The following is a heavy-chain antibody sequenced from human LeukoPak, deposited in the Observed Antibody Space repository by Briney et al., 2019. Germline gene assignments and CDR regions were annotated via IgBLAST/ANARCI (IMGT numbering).Heavy chain of an antibody. CDR3: ARRSRGYDSSGYYLDY. D-gene: IGHD3-22*01. Sequence: PGESLKISCKGSGYSFTSYWIGWVRQMPGKGLEWMGIIYPGDSDTRYSPSFQGQVTISADKSISTAYLQWSSLKASDTAMYYCARRSRGYDSSGYYLDYWGQGTLVTVSS. J-gene: IGHJ4*02. CDR1: GYSFTSYW. V-gene: IGHV5-51*01. CDR2: IYPGDSDT.